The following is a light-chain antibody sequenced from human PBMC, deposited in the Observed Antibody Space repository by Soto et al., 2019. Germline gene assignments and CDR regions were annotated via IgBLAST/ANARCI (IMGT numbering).Light chain of an antibody. CDR2: DVS. J-gene: IGLJ3*02. V-gene: IGLV2-14*01. CDR1: SSDVGGYNY. CDR3: SSYTSSSTLG. Sequence: QSVLTQPASVSGSPGQSITISCTGTSSDVGGYNYVSWYQQHPGKAPKLMIYDVSNLPSGVSNRFSGSKSGNTASLTISGLQAEDEADYYCSSYTSSSTLGFGGGTQLTVL.